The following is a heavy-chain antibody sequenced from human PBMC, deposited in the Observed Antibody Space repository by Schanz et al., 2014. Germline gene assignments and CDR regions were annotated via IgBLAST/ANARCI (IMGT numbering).Heavy chain of an antibody. CDR1: GYTFTTYV. CDR2: ISANNGKT. V-gene: IGHV1-18*01. Sequence: QVQLVQSGSEVKKPGASVKVSCKASGYTFTTYVISWVRQAPGQGLEWMGWISANNGKTQYAEKVQGRVTMTADTSTSTAYMELRSLRSDDTAVYYCAKERAYYGSGSFDYWGQGALVTVSS. CDR3: AKERAYYGSGSFDY. D-gene: IGHD3-10*01. J-gene: IGHJ4*02.